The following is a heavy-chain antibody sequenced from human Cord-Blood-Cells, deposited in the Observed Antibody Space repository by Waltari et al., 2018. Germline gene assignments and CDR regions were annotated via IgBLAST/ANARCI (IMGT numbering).Heavy chain of an antibody. V-gene: IGHV3-53*01. CDR2: IYSGGST. CDR3: ARAWDGGAFDI. D-gene: IGHD3-16*01. Sequence: EVQLVESGGGLIQPGGSLRPSCAASGFTVSSNYMIWVRQALREGLEGVSGIYSGGSTYDADAVKGRFTISRDNSKTRRYMQMNGFMSDDTGVYYCARAWDGGAFDIWGQGTMVTVS. CDR1: GFTVSSNY. J-gene: IGHJ3*02.